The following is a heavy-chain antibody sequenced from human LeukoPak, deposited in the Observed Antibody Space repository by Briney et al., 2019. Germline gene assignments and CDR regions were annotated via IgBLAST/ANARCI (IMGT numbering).Heavy chain of an antibody. V-gene: IGHV3-30*18. D-gene: IGHD6-13*01. CDR2: ISYDGSNK. CDR1: GFTFSSYG. J-gene: IGHJ6*02. Sequence: PGGSLRLSCAASGFTFSSYGMHWVRQAPGKGLEWVAVISYDGSNKYYADSVKGRFTISRDNSKNTLYLQMNSLRAEDTGVYYCAKEIGSSWYDYYDYGMDVWGRETTVPVSS. CDR3: AKEIGSSWYDYYDYGMDV.